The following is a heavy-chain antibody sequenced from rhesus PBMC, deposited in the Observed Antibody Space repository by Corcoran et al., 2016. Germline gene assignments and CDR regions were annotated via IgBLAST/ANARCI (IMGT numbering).Heavy chain of an antibody. CDR1: GFTFDDYA. V-gene: IGHV3-201*01. CDR3: ARVASNYGYFDY. J-gene: IGHJ4*01. Sequence: EVQLVESGGGLVQPGGSLRLSCAASGFTFDDYAMHWGSQAPGKGLEWVSCISWSGGSTYYVDSVKGQFTNARDNDKNSLYLQMGSLRAEDTALYYCARVASNYGYFDYWGQGVLVTVSS. CDR2: ISWSGGST. D-gene: IGHD4-23*01.